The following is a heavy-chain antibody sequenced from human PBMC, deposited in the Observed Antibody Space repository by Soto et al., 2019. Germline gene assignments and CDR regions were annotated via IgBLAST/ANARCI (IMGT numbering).Heavy chain of an antibody. J-gene: IGHJ6*02. CDR3: ARQLPTAIRGGHYYSYGMDV. CDR2: LHSDGWTT. V-gene: IGHV3-74*01. D-gene: IGHD2-2*02. CDR1: GYIFSSYW. Sequence: GGSLRLSCAASGYIFSSYWMHWVRQAPGKGLVWVSRLHSDGWTTSCADSVKGRFTISRDNAKNTLYLQMNSLRAEDTAVYYCARQLPTAIRGGHYYSYGMDVWGQGTTVTVS.